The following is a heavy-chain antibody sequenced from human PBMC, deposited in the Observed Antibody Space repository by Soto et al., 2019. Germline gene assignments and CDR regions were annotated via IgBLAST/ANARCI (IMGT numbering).Heavy chain of an antibody. J-gene: IGHJ4*02. CDR3: AKDGDRTYCSDGNCAFFDS. D-gene: IGHD2-15*01. CDR1: GFTFSSYG. V-gene: IGHV3-33*06. Sequence: GGSLRLSCAASGFTFSSYGMHWVRQAPGKGLEWVAVIWYDGSNKYYADSLKDRLTTSRDNSKRVVYLQLKSLRVEDTATYYCAKDGDRTYCSDGNCAFFDSWGQGALVTVSS. CDR2: IWYDGSNK.